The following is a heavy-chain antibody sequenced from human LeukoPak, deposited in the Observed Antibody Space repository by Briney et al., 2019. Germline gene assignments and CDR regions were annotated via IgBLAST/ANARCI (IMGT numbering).Heavy chain of an antibody. CDR3: AKDATAVVGTVYMDV. CDR1: GFTFSSYE. J-gene: IGHJ6*03. CDR2: ISNFGDII. D-gene: IGHD6-13*01. V-gene: IGHV3-48*03. Sequence: GGSLRLSCAASGFTFSSYEMNWVPQAPGKGREGISHISNFGDIIHYADSVEGRFTISRDNAKNSLYLQMDSLRAEDTAVYYCAKDATAVVGTVYMDVWGKGTTVTISS.